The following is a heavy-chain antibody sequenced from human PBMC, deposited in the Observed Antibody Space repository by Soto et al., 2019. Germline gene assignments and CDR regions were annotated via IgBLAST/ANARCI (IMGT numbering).Heavy chain of an antibody. J-gene: IGHJ6*02. V-gene: IGHV4-59*01. CDR1: GGSISGYY. CDR2: IYYSGST. D-gene: IGHD3-3*01. Sequence: SETLSLTCTVSGGSISGYYWSWIRQPPGKGLEWIGYIYYSGSTNYNPSLKSRVTISVDTSKNQFSLKLSSVTAADTAVYYCARGTFLEWFTGMDVWGQGTTVTVSS. CDR3: ARGTFLEWFTGMDV.